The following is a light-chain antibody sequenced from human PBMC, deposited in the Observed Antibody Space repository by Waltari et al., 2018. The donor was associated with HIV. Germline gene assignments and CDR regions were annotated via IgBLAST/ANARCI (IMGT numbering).Light chain of an antibody. J-gene: IGKJ1*01. CDR1: EYVDTW. CDR3: LQYYTSLRT. Sequence: DIQMTQSPSILSASVGDTVSITCRASEYVDTWLAWYHQRPGTAPSLLIYKASVIEVGVSSRFGASGFGAEFTLTINSLQPDDPGTYYCLQYYTSLRTFGQGTKVEIK. CDR2: KAS. V-gene: IGKV1-5*03.